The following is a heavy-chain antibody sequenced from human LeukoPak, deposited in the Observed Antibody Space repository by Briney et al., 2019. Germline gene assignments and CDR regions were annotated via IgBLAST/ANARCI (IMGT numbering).Heavy chain of an antibody. J-gene: IGHJ4*02. CDR1: GGSFSGYY. V-gene: IGHV4-34*01. Sequence: SETLSLTCAVYGGSFSGYYWSWIRQPPGKGLEWIGEINHSGSTNYNPSLKGRVTISVDTSKNQFSLKLSSVTAADTAVYYCARGPSDYGFDYWGQGTLVTVSS. CDR2: INHSGST. D-gene: IGHD4-17*01. CDR3: ARGPSDYGFDY.